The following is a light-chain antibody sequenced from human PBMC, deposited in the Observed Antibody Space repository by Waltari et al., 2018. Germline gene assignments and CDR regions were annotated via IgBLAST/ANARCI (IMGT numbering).Light chain of an antibody. CDR3: CSYAGSHVV. J-gene: IGLJ2*01. CDR1: RSDVGIYNL. V-gene: IGLV2-23*01. Sequence: QSALTQPASVSGSPGQSITISCTGNRSDVGIYNLVSWYQQHPGKAPKLMIYEGSKRPSGVSNRFSGSKSGNTASLTISGLQAEDEADYYCCSYAGSHVVFGGGTKLTVL. CDR2: EGS.